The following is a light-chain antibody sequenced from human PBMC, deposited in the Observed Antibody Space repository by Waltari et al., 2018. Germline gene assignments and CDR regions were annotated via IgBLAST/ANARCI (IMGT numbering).Light chain of an antibody. CDR3: LQRSLWPWT. V-gene: IGKV3-11*01. J-gene: IGKJ1*01. CDR2: DAA. Sequence: IVLTQSPATLSLSPGERATLSCRASQTVSTYLAWFQQKPCQAPRLLIYDAANRAPGIPARFSGSWSGTDFSLTISSLEPEDFAVYYCLQRSLWPWTFGQGTKVAVK. CDR1: QTVSTY.